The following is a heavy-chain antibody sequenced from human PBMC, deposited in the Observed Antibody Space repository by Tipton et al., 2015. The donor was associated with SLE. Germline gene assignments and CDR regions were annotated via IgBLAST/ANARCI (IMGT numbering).Heavy chain of an antibody. CDR1: GGSISGTYYY. D-gene: IGHD2-8*01. CDR3: ARHDTNYGRNWFDP. J-gene: IGHJ5*02. CDR2: ITNNGNT. Sequence: LRLSCSVSGGSISGTYYYWDWIRQPPGKGPEWIGRITNNGNTYYIPSLQSRATMSVDTSKNHFSLKLSSVTAADTAVYYCARHDTNYGRNWFDPWGQGTLVTVSS. V-gene: IGHV4-39*01.